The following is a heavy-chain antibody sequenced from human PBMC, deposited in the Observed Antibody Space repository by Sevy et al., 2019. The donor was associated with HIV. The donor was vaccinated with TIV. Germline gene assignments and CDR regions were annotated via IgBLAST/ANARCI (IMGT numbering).Heavy chain of an antibody. V-gene: IGHV4-34*01. D-gene: IGHD4-4*01. CDR2: INHSGST. J-gene: IGHJ4*02. CDR1: GGSFSGYY. CDR3: ARCGGDGYSNLFDY. Sequence: SETLSLTCAVYGGSFSGYYWSWIRQPPGKGLEWIGEINHSGSTNYNPSLKSRVTISVDTSKNQFSLKLSSVTAADTAVYYCARCGGDGYSNLFDYWGQGTLVTVSS.